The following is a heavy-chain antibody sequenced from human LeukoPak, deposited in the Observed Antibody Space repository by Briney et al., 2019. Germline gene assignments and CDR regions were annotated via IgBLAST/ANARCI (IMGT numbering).Heavy chain of an antibody. CDR1: GFSFSSYD. D-gene: IGHD1-14*01. Sequence: PGKSLRLTCAASGFSFSSYDMHWVRQAPGKGLEWVAIIWLDGSAEYYGDSVKDRFTVSRDNSKNTLYLQMDSLRVEDTAVYYCARDLNREDFDYWGQGTLVAVSS. CDR3: ARDLNREDFDY. CDR2: IWLDGSAE. V-gene: IGHV3-33*01. J-gene: IGHJ4*02.